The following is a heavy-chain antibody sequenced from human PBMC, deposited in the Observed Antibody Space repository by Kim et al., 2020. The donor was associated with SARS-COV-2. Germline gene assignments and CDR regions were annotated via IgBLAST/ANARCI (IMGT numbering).Heavy chain of an antibody. D-gene: IGHD4-17*01. CDR3: ARVGDYGDYESLFDY. CDR2: IIPIFGTA. J-gene: IGHJ4*02. Sequence: SVKVSCKASGGTFSSYAISWVRQAPGQGLEWMGGIIPIFGTANYAQKFQGRVTITADESTSTAYMELSSLRSEDTAVYYCARVGDYGDYESLFDYWGQGTLVTVSS. V-gene: IGHV1-69*13. CDR1: GGTFSSYA.